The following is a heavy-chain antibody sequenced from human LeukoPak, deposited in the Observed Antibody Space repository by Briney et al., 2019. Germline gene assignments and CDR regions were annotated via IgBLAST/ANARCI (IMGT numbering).Heavy chain of an antibody. CDR2: IRRKAYGGTT. D-gene: IGHD3-10*01. CDR1: GFTLSSYW. CDR3: TRGRARGDPDY. Sequence: GGSLRLSCAASGFTLSSYWVSWFRQAPGKGLEWVGFIRRKAYGGTTEYAASVKGRFTISRDDSKRIAYLQMNSLKAEDTAVYYCTRGRARGDPDYWGQGTLVTVSS. V-gene: IGHV3-49*03. J-gene: IGHJ4*02.